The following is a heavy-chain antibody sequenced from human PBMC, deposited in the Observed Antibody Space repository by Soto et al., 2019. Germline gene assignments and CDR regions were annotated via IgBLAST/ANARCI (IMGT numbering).Heavy chain of an antibody. CDR1: GYRFTNYG. D-gene: IGHD6-19*01. Sequence: QDQLVQSGVEVKKAGASVKVSCKASGYRFTNYGITWVRQAPGQGFEWMGWISAYNGNTNYAQKFQGRVTMTTDASTSTAYLELRSLRSDDTAVYYCARDRGVAPPVAGNTHYYYYMDVWGKRDHGHRVL. V-gene: IGHV1-18*01. CDR2: ISAYNGNT. J-gene: IGHJ6*03. CDR3: ARDRGVAPPVAGNTHYYYYMDV.